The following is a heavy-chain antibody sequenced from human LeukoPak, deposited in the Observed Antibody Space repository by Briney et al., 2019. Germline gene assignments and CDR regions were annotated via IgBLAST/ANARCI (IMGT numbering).Heavy chain of an antibody. V-gene: IGHV3-11*04. Sequence: GGSLRLSCAASGFTFSDYYMSWIRQAPGKGLEWVSYISSSSSTIYYADSVKGRFTISRDNAKNSLYLQMNSLRDEDTAVYYCARDGGLAYYDSSGYYYRNDAFDIWGQGTMVTVSS. CDR3: ARDGGLAYYDSSGYYYRNDAFDI. J-gene: IGHJ3*02. CDR1: GFTFSDYY. D-gene: IGHD3-22*01. CDR2: ISSSSSTI.